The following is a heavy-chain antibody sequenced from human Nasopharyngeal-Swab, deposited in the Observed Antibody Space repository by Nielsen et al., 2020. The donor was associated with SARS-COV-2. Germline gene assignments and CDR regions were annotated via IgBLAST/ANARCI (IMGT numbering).Heavy chain of an antibody. D-gene: IGHD6-25*01. CDR1: GFTFSSYA. CDR2: ISSSSSTI. Sequence: GGSLRLSCAASGFTFSSYAMSWVRQAPGKGLEWVSYISSSSSTIYYADSVKGRFTISRDNAKNSLYLQMNSLRAEDTAVYYCATDRRRRDYWGQGTLVTVSS. CDR3: ATDRRRRDY. V-gene: IGHV3-48*04. J-gene: IGHJ4*02.